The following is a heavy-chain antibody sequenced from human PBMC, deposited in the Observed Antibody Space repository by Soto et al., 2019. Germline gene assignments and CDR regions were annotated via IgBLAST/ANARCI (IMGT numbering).Heavy chain of an antibody. Sequence: PSETLSLTCYVSGASIDRSYWSWIRQPAGKGLEWIGHIYSTGLTNYNPSLRSRVTMSVDSPNRQFSLKLTSVTAADTAVYYCARDWELPRFDSWGPGTLVTVSS. V-gene: IGHV4-4*07. CDR1: GASIDRSY. J-gene: IGHJ4*02. CDR2: IYSTGLT. CDR3: ARDWELPRFDS. D-gene: IGHD1-7*01.